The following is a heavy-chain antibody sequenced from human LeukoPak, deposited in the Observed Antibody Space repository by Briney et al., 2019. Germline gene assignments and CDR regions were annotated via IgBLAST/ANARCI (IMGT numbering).Heavy chain of an antibody. CDR1: GGSINSYY. CDR3: ATESIAAAHVDS. D-gene: IGHD6-13*01. CDR2: IYYSGST. J-gene: IGHJ4*02. Sequence: PSETLSLPCTVCGGSINSYYWTWIRQPPGKGLEWIGYIYYSGSTNYNPSLRSRVTISVDTSKNQFSLKLSSVTAADTAVYYCATESIAAAHVDSWGQGTLVTVSS. V-gene: IGHV4-59*01.